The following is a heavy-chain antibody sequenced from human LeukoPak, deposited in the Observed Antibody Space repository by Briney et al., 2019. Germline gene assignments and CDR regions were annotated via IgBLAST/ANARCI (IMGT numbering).Heavy chain of an antibody. CDR1: GYTFTDYY. CDR3: ASLTTVTPYYFDY. D-gene: IGHD4-17*01. CDR2: VDPEDGET. J-gene: IGHJ4*02. Sequence: ASVKVSCKVSGYTFTDYYMHWVQQAPGKGLEWMGLVDPEDGETIYAEKFQGRVTITEETSTDTAYMELSSLRSEDTAVYYCASLTTVTPYYFDYWGQGTLVTVSS. V-gene: IGHV1-69-2*01.